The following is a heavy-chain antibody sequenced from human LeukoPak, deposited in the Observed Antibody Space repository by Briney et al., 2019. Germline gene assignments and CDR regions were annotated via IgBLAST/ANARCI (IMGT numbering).Heavy chain of an antibody. CDR3: ARESSGWKGKYYFDY. CDR2: ISAYNGNT. Sequence: ASVKVSCKASGYTFTSYGISWVRQAPGQGLEWMGWISAYNGNTNYAQKLQGRVTMTTDTSTSTAHMELRSLRSDDTAVYYCARESSGWKGKYYFDYWGQGTLVTVSS. J-gene: IGHJ4*02. D-gene: IGHD6-19*01. V-gene: IGHV1-18*01. CDR1: GYTFTSYG.